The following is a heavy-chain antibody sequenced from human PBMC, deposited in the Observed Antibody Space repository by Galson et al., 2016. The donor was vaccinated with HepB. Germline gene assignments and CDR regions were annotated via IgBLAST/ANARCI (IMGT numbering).Heavy chain of an antibody. Sequence: SLRLSCAASGFSLGLYGMHWVRQAPGQGLEWVALIWFDGSKKYYSDSVRGRFTISKDKSKSTLYLQMNSLRSDDTAVYYCTRDASPITMVRGVVPPGYWGQGTLVTVTS. CDR3: TRDASPITMVRGVVPPGY. J-gene: IGHJ4*02. D-gene: IGHD3-10*01. V-gene: IGHV3-33*01. CDR2: IWFDGSKK. CDR1: GFSLGLYG.